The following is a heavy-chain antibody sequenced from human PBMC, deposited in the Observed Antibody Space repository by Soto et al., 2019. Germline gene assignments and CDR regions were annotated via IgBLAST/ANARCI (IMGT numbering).Heavy chain of an antibody. CDR3: AKDVWAGKWKEGVLDY. V-gene: IGHV3-9*01. CDR1: VCKFDDFG. Sequence: PVGSLRLSCASSVCKFDDFGMHCVRQSPGKGLEWVSSISFQSGTKQYADSVKGRFTISRDNAKNTLYLQMNSLRLADTAFYYCAKDVWAGKWKEGVLDYWGQGTLVTVSS. D-gene: IGHD1-1*01. CDR2: ISFQSGTK. J-gene: IGHJ4*02.